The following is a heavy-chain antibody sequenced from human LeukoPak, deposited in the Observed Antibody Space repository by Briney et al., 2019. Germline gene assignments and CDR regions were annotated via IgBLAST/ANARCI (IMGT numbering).Heavy chain of an antibody. J-gene: IGHJ4*02. CDR1: GFTFRSPW. CDR2: INEDGSQK. V-gene: IGHV3-7*03. D-gene: IGHD6-19*01. CDR3: ARDGGWHRFNY. Sequence: GGSLRLSCVESGFTFRSPWMAWLRQAPEKGLEWVANINEDGSQKYYLGSVTGRFTISRDNAKNSLYLQMNSLSAEDTAMYYCARDGGWHRFNYWGQGTLVIVSS.